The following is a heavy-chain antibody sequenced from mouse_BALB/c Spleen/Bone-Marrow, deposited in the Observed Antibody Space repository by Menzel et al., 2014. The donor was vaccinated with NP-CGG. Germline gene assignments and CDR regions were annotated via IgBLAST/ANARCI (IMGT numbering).Heavy chain of an antibody. Sequence: EVHLVESGGGLVQPGGSMKLSCVVSGLTFNIYWMSWVRQSPEKGLEWVTEIGLKSDNYATHYAESVKGKLTISRDDSKSTLYLHMDALRPEGTGVYYCGAIAMGMDCWGQGTSVTVSS. CDR1: GLTFNIYW. CDR2: IGLKSDNYAT. V-gene: IGHV6-6*02. D-gene: IGHD2-3*01. J-gene: IGHJ4*01. CDR3: GAIAMGMDC.